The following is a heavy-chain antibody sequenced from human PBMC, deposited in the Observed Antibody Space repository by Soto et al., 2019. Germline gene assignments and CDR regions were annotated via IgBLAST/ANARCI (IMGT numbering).Heavy chain of an antibody. Sequence: VQLLESGGGLVQPGGSLRLSCAASGFTFSSYAMSWVRQAPGKGLEWIGYIYYSGSTYYNPSLKSRVTISVDTSKNQFSLKLSSVTAADTAVYYCARDRPGGYSSSSATYYFDYWGQGTLVTVSS. CDR3: ARDRPGGYSSSSATYYFDY. J-gene: IGHJ4*02. V-gene: IGHV4-31*02. D-gene: IGHD6-6*01. CDR2: IYYSGST. CDR1: GFTFSSYA.